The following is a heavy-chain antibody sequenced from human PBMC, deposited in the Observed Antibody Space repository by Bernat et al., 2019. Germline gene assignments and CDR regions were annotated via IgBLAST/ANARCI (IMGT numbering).Heavy chain of an antibody. CDR1: GGSFSGYY. Sequence: QVQLQQWGAGLLKPSETLSLTCAVYGGSFSGYYWSWIRQPPGKGLEWIGEINHSGSTNYNPSLKSRVTISVDTSKHQFSLKLSSLTAADTAVYYCARGSSTWMSYLYTDYFDYWDEGTLVTVSS. D-gene: IGHD3-16*02. CDR2: INHSGST. V-gene: IGHV4-34*01. J-gene: IGHJ4*02. CDR3: ARGSSTWMSYLYTDYFDY.